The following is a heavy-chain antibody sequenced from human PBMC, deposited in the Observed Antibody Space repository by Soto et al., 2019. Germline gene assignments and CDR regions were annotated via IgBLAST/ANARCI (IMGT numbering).Heavy chain of an antibody. V-gene: IGHV3-23*01. J-gene: IGHJ4*01. D-gene: IGHD6-19*01. CDR2: ISGTGGSP. Sequence: SGGSLRLACAASGFTFSNYAMSWVRQAPGKGLEWVSTISGTGGSPYYADFVKGRLTVSRDNSENTLYLKWNSLTVEDTAAYFCAKGQWLVFYFDYWGHGALVPVSS. CDR3: AKGQWLVFYFDY. CDR1: GFTFSNYA.